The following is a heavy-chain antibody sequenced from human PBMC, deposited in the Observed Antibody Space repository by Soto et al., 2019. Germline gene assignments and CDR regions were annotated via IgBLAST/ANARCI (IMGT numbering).Heavy chain of an antibody. J-gene: IGHJ5*02. CDR2: ISYSGTT. V-gene: IGHV4-30-4*01. Sequence: SETLSLTCTVSGDSISSNNNYWSWIRQPPGEGLEWIGFISYSGTTSYSPSLKSRVAISLDTSKNQFSLSLSSVTAADTAVYYCARGRGYSYGLDPWGQGT. D-gene: IGHD5-18*01. CDR3: ARGRGYSYGLDP. CDR1: GDSISSNNNY.